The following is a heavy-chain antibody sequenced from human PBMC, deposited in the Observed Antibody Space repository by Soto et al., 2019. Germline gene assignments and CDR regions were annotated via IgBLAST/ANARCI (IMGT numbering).Heavy chain of an antibody. Sequence: ASVRVSCKASGYTFTSYCISWVRQAPGQGLEWMGWISAYNGNTNYAQKLQGRVTMTTDTSTSTAYMELRSLRSDDTAVYYCAREAVAGTDAFDIWGQGTMVTVSS. CDR1: GYTFTSYC. D-gene: IGHD6-19*01. J-gene: IGHJ3*02. V-gene: IGHV1-18*01. CDR2: ISAYNGNT. CDR3: AREAVAGTDAFDI.